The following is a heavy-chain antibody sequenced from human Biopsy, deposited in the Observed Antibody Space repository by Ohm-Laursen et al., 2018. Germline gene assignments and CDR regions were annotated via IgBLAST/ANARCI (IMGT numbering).Heavy chain of an antibody. CDR3: ARETPTGIPFNWLDP. V-gene: IGHV6-1*01. CDR1: GDSVSNNDAA. Sequence: SLTQSLTCAISGDSVSNNDAAWNWIRQSPSRGLEWLGRSSYRTNWYSDSAVSVNSRITNIVDTSKNQFSLHLKSVSADDTAVYYCARETPTGIPFNWLDPGGQGTLVIVST. CDR2: SSYRTNWYS. J-gene: IGHJ5*02. D-gene: IGHD1-1*01.